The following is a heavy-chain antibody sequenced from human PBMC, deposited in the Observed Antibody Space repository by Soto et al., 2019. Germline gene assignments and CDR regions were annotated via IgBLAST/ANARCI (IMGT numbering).Heavy chain of an antibody. Sequence: TCDVSGYSISSGYYWGWIRQPPGKGLEWIGSVYRSGSTYYNPSLKSRVTISVDTSKNQFSLNLSSVTAADTAVYYCARDWGRGVVEAVMKYDGMDVLGQGNTVS. D-gene: IGHD2-2*01. CDR1: GYSISSGYY. CDR2: VYRSGST. V-gene: IGHV4-38-2*01. J-gene: IGHJ6*02. CDR3: ARDWGRGVVEAVMKYDGMDV.